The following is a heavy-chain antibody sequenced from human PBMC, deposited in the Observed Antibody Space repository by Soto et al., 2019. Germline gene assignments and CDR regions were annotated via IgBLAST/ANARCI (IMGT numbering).Heavy chain of an antibody. J-gene: IGHJ6*03. D-gene: IGHD1-1*01. V-gene: IGHV4-59*01. CDR2: IYYSGST. CDR3: ARSTDYYYNYFMDV. CDR1: GGSISSYY. Sequence: SETLSLTCTVSGGSISSYYWSWIRQPPGKGLEWIGYIYYSGSTNYNPSLKSRVTISVDTSKNQFSLKLSSVTAADTDVYYCARSTDYYYNYFMDVWGKGTTVTVSS.